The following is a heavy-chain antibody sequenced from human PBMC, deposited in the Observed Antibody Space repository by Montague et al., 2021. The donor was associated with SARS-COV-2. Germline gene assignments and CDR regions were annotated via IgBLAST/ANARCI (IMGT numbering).Heavy chain of an antibody. V-gene: IGHV4-61*02. CDR1: GGSISSGSYY. D-gene: IGHD6-19*01. J-gene: IGHJ4*02. Sequence: TLSLTCTVSGGSISSGSYYWSWIRQPAGKGLEWIGRISISGSTNYNPSLKSRVTISVDTSKNQFSLTLSSVTAAATAVYYCARDIAVAGLFDYWGQGTLVTVSS. CDR3: ARDIAVAGLFDY. CDR2: ISISGST.